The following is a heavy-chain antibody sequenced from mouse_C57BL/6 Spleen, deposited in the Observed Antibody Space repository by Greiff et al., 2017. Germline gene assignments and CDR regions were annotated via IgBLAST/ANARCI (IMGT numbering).Heavy chain of an antibody. D-gene: IGHD1-1*01. Sequence: QVQLQQPGAELVMPGASVKLSCKASGYTFTSYWMHWVKQRPGQGLEWIGEIDPSDSYTNYNQKFKGKSTLTVDKSSSTAYMQLSSLTSEDSAVYYCARSPITTVVAPYYAMDYWGQGTSVTVSS. J-gene: IGHJ4*01. CDR2: IDPSDSYT. V-gene: IGHV1-69*01. CDR3: ARSPITTVVAPYYAMDY. CDR1: GYTFTSYW.